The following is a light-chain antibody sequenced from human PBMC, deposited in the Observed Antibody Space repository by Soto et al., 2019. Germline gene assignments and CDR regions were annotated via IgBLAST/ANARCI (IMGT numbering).Light chain of an antibody. Sequence: QSVLTQPASVSGSPGQSITISCTGTSSDVGVYNYVSWYQQHPGKAPKLMIFEVSNRPSGVSNRFSGSRSGNTASLTISGLQAEDEADYYCSSYTGDTTPVFGGGTKLTVL. CDR1: SSDVGVYNY. CDR2: EVS. CDR3: SSYTGDTTPV. V-gene: IGLV2-14*01. J-gene: IGLJ2*01.